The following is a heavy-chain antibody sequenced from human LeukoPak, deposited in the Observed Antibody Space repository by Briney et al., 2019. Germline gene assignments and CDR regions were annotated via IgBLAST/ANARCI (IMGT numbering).Heavy chain of an antibody. V-gene: IGHV4-59*01. D-gene: IGHD3-10*01. CDR1: GGSISSYY. CDR2: IYYSGST. CDR3: ARHTHYHGLLWFGEGFDP. J-gene: IGHJ5*02. Sequence: KRSETLSLTCTVSGGSISSYYWSWIRQPPGKGLEWIGYIYYSGSTNCNPSLKSRVTISVDTSKNQFSLKLSSVTAADTAVYYCARHTHYHGLLWFGEGFDPWGQGTLVTVSS.